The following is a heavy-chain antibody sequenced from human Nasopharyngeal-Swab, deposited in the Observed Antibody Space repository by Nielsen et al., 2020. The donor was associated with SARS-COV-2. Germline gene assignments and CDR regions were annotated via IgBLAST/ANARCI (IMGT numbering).Heavy chain of an antibody. V-gene: IGHV3-30*09. J-gene: IGHJ6*03. CDR2: ISVDGRNS. CDR3: ARARGYLTHYYMDV. CDR1: GFVFSTYS. D-gene: IGHD3-10*01. Sequence: GESLKISCAASGFVFSTYSMHWVRLAPGKGLKWVALISVDGRNSNYADSVKGRFVISRDNSEKTVDLQMNSLRGEDTAVYYCARARGYLTHYYMDVWGSGTTVTVSS.